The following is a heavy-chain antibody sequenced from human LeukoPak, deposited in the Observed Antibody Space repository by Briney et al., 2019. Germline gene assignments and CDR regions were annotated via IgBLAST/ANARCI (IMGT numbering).Heavy chain of an antibody. Sequence: GGSLRLSCAASGFTFSSYAMHWVRQAPGKGLEWVAVISYDGSNKYYADSVKGRFTISRDNSKNTLYLQMNSLRAEDTAVYYCVRPYSSSWYGGDYYYGMDVWGQGTTVTVSS. J-gene: IGHJ6*02. D-gene: IGHD6-13*01. CDR3: VRPYSSSWYGGDYYYGMDV. V-gene: IGHV3-30-3*01. CDR1: GFTFSSYA. CDR2: ISYDGSNK.